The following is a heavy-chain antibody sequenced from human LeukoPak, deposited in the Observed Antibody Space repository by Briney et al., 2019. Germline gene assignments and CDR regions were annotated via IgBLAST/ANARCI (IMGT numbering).Heavy chain of an antibody. J-gene: IGHJ4*02. V-gene: IGHV3-23*01. CDR1: GFTFSSYA. Sequence: GGSLRLSCAASGFTFSSYAMSWVRQAPGKGLEWVSAISGSGGSTYYADSVKGRFTISRDNSKNTLYLQMNSLRAEDTAVYNCAKGCRRYSYGDYYFDYWGQGTLVTVSS. CDR2: ISGSGGST. CDR3: AKGCRRYSYGDYYFDY. D-gene: IGHD5-18*01.